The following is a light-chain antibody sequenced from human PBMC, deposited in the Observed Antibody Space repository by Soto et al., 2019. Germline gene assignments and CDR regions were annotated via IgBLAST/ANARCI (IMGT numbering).Light chain of an antibody. Sequence: QSVLTQPASVSGSPGQSITISCTGTSNDVGGYNYVSWFQQHPGKAPKLLIYDVTNRPSGVSNRFSGSKSGNTASLTISGLQAEXEADYYCSSFSSSSTLVFGGGTKVTV. V-gene: IGLV2-14*03. CDR2: DVT. J-gene: IGLJ2*01. CDR1: SNDVGGYNY. CDR3: SSFSSSSTLV.